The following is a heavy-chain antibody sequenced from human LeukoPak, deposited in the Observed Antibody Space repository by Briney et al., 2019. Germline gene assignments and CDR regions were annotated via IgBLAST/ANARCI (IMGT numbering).Heavy chain of an antibody. J-gene: IGHJ4*02. V-gene: IGHV3-23*01. CDR3: AKRYCSGGSCYYFDY. Sequence: PGGSLRLSCAASGFTFSSYAMSWVRQAPGKGLEWVSAISGSGGSTYYADSVKGRFTISRDNSKNTLYLQVNSLRAEDTAVYYCAKRYCSGGSCYYFDYWGQGTLVTVSS. CDR1: GFTFSSYA. CDR2: ISGSGGST. D-gene: IGHD2-15*01.